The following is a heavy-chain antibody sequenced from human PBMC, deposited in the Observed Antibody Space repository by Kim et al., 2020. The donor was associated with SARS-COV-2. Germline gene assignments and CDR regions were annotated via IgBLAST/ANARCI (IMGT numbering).Heavy chain of an antibody. CDR3: ARDRSWDGYNHFDY. D-gene: IGHD5-12*01. Sequence: ADSVKGRFTISRDNAKNSLYLQMNSLRDEDTAVYYCARDRSWDGYNHFDYWGQGTLVTVSS. V-gene: IGHV3-48*02. J-gene: IGHJ4*02.